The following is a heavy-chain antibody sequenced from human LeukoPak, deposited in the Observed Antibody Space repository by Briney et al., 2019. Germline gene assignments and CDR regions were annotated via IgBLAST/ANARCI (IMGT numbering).Heavy chain of an antibody. CDR1: GFTVSTIY. CDR2: IHGDGTT. D-gene: IGHD1-26*01. Sequence: GGSLRLSCAASGFTVSTIYMSWVRQAPGKGLEWVSVIHGDGTTYYADSVKGRFTISRDNSKNTLYLQMNTLRGDDTAVYYCARANRGAFDQWGQGTLVTVSS. CDR3: ARANRGAFDQ. V-gene: IGHV3-53*01. J-gene: IGHJ4*02.